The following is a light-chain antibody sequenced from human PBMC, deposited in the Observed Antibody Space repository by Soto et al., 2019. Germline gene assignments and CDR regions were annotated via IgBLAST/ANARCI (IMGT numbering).Light chain of an antibody. CDR1: QTISSW. CDR2: KAS. CDR3: QHYNSYSEA. J-gene: IGKJ1*01. Sequence: ESQVDQYSSPLSGSVGDRVTITCRASQTISSWLAWYQQKPGKAPKLLIYKASTLKSGVPSRFSGCGSGTEFTLTISSLQPDDFATDFCQHYNSYSEAFGQGTKVDIK. V-gene: IGKV1-5*03.